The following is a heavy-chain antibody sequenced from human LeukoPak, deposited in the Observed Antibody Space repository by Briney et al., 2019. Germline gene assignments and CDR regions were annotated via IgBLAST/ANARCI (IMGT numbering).Heavy chain of an antibody. CDR2: ISTYNGNT. CDR1: GYTFFSYG. D-gene: IGHD5-12*01. CDR3: ARDPGGYDSGYMDV. Sequence: ASVKVSCKASGYTFFSYGISWVRQAPGQGLERMGWISTYNGNTNYAQKLQGRVTMTTDTSTSTAYMELRSLRSDDTAVYYCARDPGGYDSGYMDVWGKGTTVTVSS. V-gene: IGHV1-18*01. J-gene: IGHJ6*03.